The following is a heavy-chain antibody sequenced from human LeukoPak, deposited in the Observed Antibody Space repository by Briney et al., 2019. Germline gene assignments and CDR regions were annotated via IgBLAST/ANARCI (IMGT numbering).Heavy chain of an antibody. CDR2: LSHDGSNE. Sequence: GGSLRLSCAASGFTFSTYTLHWVRQAPGRGLEWVAVLSHDGSNEDYGDSVKGRFTISRDNPKNTLYLVMNSLRTEDTAIYYCAKLSCVGRCHPRIYFCAWGQGTLVTVSS. CDR3: AKLSCVGRCHPRIYFCA. CDR1: GFTFSTYT. D-gene: IGHD1-26*01. V-gene: IGHV3-30-3*02. J-gene: IGHJ5*02.